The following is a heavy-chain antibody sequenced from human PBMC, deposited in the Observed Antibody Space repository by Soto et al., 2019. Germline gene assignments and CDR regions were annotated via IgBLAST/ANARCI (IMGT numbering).Heavy chain of an antibody. J-gene: IGHJ4*02. D-gene: IGHD2-21*02. Sequence: QVQLVESGGGVVQPGRSLRLSCAASGFTFSSYGMHWVRQAPGKGLEWVAVIWYDGSNKYYADSVKGRFTISRDNSKNTLYLQRNSLRAEDTAVYYCAREGPYCGGDCYYYFDYWGQGTLVNVSS. CDR1: GFTFSSYG. CDR3: AREGPYCGGDCYYYFDY. V-gene: IGHV3-33*01. CDR2: IWYDGSNK.